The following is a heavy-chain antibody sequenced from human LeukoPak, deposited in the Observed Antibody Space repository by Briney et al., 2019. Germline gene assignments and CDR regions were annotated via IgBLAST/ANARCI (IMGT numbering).Heavy chain of an antibody. J-gene: IGHJ4*02. V-gene: IGHV3-7*01. CDR2: VKPDGSEK. Sequence: GGSLRPSCAASGFTFSNYWMTWVRQAPGKGLEWVAHVKPDGSEKSYVDSVKGRFTISRDNAQNSLYLQMNSLRAEDTAVYYCARDRGYYVFDYWGQGILVTVSS. CDR1: GFTFSNYW. D-gene: IGHD3-22*01. CDR3: ARDRGYYVFDY.